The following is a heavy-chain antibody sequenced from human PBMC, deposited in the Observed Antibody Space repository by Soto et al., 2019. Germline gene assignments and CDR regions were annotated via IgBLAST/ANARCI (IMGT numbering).Heavy chain of an antibody. V-gene: IGHV3-33*01. Sequence: QVQLVESGGGVVQPGRSLRLSCAASGFTFSSYGMHWVRQAPGKGLEWVAVIWDDGSNKYYADSVKGRFTISRDNSKNTLYLQMNSLRAEDTAVYYCARGGYCSGGSCRPYGMDVWGQGTTVTVSS. J-gene: IGHJ6*02. D-gene: IGHD2-15*01. CDR2: IWDDGSNK. CDR1: GFTFSSYG. CDR3: ARGGYCSGGSCRPYGMDV.